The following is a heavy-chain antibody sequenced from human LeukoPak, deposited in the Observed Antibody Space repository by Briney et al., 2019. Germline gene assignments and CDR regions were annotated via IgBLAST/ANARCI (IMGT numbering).Heavy chain of an antibody. D-gene: IGHD2-2*01. V-gene: IGHV3-23*01. CDR2: ISGSGGST. Sequence: GGSLRLSCAASGFTFSSYAMSWVRQAPGKGLEWVSAISGSGGSTYYADSVKGRFTISRDNSKNTLYLQTNSLRAEDTAVYYCANPYCSSTSCYGDYYYYGMDVWGQGTTVTVSS. CDR1: GFTFSSYA. J-gene: IGHJ6*02. CDR3: ANPYCSSTSCYGDYYYYGMDV.